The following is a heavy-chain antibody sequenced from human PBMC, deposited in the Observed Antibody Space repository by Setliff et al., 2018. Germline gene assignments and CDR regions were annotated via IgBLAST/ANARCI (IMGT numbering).Heavy chain of an antibody. CDR1: GYTFVGYY. J-gene: IGHJ5*02. V-gene: IGHV1-2*02. CDR2: INPKTGGT. D-gene: IGHD3-22*01. CDR3: ARAHTWSLPNDNSGYPGWFDP. Sequence: ASVKVSCKASGYTFVGYYLHWVRQAPGQGLEWMGWINPKTGGTNYAQKLQGRVTMTRDTSISTAYMELSRLRSDDTAVYYCARAHTWSLPNDNSGYPGWFDPWGQGTLVTVS.